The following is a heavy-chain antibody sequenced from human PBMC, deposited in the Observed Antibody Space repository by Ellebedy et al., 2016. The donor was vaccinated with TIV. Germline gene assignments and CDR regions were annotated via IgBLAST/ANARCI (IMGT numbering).Heavy chain of an antibody. CDR3: ATVFYGSGSYIPTYYGMDV. V-gene: IGHV1-2*04. Sequence: ASVKVSCXASGYTFTGYYMHWVRQAPGQGLEWMGWINPNSGGTNYAQKFQGWVTMTRDTSISTAYMELSRLRSDDTAVYYCATVFYGSGSYIPTYYGMDVWGQGTTVTVSS. CDR2: INPNSGGT. D-gene: IGHD3-10*01. CDR1: GYTFTGYY. J-gene: IGHJ6*02.